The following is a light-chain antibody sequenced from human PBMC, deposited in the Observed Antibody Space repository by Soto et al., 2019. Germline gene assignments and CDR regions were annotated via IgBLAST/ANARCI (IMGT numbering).Light chain of an antibody. V-gene: IGLV2-14*01. CDR3: SSYTSSSTLGV. Sequence: QSVLTQPASVSGSPGQSITISCTGTSSDVGGYNYVSWYQQHPGKAPKLMIYEVSSRPSGVSNRFSGSKSGNTASLTISGLQAEDEADYYCSSYTSSSTLGVFGTGTKATVL. CDR2: EVS. J-gene: IGLJ1*01. CDR1: SSDVGGYNY.